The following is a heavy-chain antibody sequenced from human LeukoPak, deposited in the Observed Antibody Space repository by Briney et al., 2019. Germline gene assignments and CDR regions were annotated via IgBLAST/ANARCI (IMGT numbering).Heavy chain of an antibody. CDR1: GFTFSSYG. D-gene: IGHD4-17*01. CDR2: ISYDGNNK. V-gene: IGHV3-30*03. CDR3: ARGKIGYYYGDYDGY. J-gene: IGHJ4*02. Sequence: PGGSLRLSCAASGFTFSSYGMHWVRQAPGKGLEWVAAISYDGNNKYYADSVKGRFTISRDNAKNSLYLQMNSLRDEDTAVYYCARGKIGYYYGDYDGYWGQGTLVTVSS.